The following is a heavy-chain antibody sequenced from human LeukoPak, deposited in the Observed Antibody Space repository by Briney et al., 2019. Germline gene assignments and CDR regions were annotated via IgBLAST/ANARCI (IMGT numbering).Heavy chain of an antibody. CDR2: ISYDGSNK. D-gene: IGHD4-11*01. Sequence: GGSLRLSCAASGFTFSNYGMHWVRQAPGKGLERVAVISYDGSNKYYADSVKGRFTISRDTSKNTLYLQMNSLRAEDTAVYYCAKDLKGYSNDYYGMDVWGQGTTVTVSS. J-gene: IGHJ6*02. CDR1: GFTFSNYG. CDR3: AKDLKGYSNDYYGMDV. V-gene: IGHV3-30*18.